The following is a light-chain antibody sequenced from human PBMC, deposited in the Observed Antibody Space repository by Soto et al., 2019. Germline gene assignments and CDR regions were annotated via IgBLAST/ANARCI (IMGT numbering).Light chain of an antibody. Sequence: EIVLPKSPGTLSLSIWKRGTLSCWGRQSVSNNYLAWYQQKPVQAPRLLIYGASNRATGIPDRFSGSGSGTYFTLTIIRLEPEDFAVYYCQQYGSPGTFGHGTKVDIK. J-gene: IGKJ1*01. V-gene: IGKV3-20*01. CDR2: GAS. CDR3: QQYGSPGT. CDR1: QSVSNNY.